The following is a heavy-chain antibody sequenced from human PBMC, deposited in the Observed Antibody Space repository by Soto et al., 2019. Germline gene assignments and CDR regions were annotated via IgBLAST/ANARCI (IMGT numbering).Heavy chain of an antibody. CDR2: IYSGGST. J-gene: IGHJ3*02. V-gene: IGHV3-66*01. D-gene: IGHD2-15*01. CDR3: ARAKPDIVVVVAATNKAFDI. CDR1: GFTVSSNY. Sequence: GGSLRLSCAASGFTVSSNYMSWVRQAPGKGLEWVSVIYSGGSTYYADSVKGRFTISRDNSKNTLYLQMNSLRAEDTAVYYCARAKPDIVVVVAATNKAFDIWGQGTMVTV.